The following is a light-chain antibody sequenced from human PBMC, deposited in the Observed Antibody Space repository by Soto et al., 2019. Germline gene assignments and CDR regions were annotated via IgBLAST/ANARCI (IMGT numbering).Light chain of an antibody. V-gene: IGLV1-44*01. CDR3: EAWDDSLNGPV. CDR2: ANN. Sequence: QSVLTQPPSASGTPGQKITISCSGSTSDIGSNTVNWYQQVPGTAPKLLIYANNQRPSGVPDRFSGSKSGNSASLAISGLQSEDEADYYCEAWDDSLNGPVFGGGTKVTVL. J-gene: IGLJ2*01. CDR1: TSDIGSNT.